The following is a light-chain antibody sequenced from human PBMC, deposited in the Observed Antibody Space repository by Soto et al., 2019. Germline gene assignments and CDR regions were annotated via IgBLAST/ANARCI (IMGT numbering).Light chain of an antibody. CDR1: QTISNY. J-gene: IGKJ2*03. V-gene: IGKV1-39*01. CDR2: AAS. CDR3: QRNYNNPRS. Sequence: IQMSQSQSSLSASVGGRVTSACRASQTISNYLHWYQQKPGKAAKLLIYAASSLQSGVPSRFSGSGSGTDFSLTISGLEPADFAPYYCQRNYNNPRSVGRRTKVDIK.